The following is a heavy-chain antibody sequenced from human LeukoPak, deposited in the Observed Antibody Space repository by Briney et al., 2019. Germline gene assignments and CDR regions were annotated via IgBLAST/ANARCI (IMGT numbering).Heavy chain of an antibody. J-gene: IGHJ4*02. Sequence: ASVKVSCKASGDTFSGYPFSWVRQAPGQRLEWMGGIIPILGTPNYAQKFQGRLTIIADTSTTTVYMEVSSLRSDDTAVYYCAIDPGWLWGQGTLVTV. D-gene: IGHD6-19*01. CDR2: IIPILGTP. V-gene: IGHV1-69*06. CDR3: AIDPGWL. CDR1: GDTFSGYP.